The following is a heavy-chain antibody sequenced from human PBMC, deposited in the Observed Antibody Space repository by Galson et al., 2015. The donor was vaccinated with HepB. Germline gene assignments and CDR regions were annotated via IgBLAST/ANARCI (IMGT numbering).Heavy chain of an antibody. CDR3: TTDKKVRGVIGFDY. CDR2: IKSKTDGGTT. CDR1: GFTFSNAW. Sequence: SLRLSCAASGFTFSNAWMSWVRQAPGKGLEWVGRIKSKTDGGTTDYAAPVKGRFTISRDDSKNTLYLQMNSLKTEDTAVYYCTTDKKVRGVIGFDYWGQGTLVTVSS. J-gene: IGHJ4*02. V-gene: IGHV3-15*01. D-gene: IGHD3-10*01.